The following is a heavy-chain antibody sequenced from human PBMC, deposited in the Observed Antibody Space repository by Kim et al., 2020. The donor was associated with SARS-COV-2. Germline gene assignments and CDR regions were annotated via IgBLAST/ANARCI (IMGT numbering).Heavy chain of an antibody. Sequence: GSTNYTRSLKSRVTISVDTSKNQFSLKLSSVTAADTAVYYCAREFGYGANWGQGTLVTVSS. CDR3: AREFGYGAN. V-gene: IGHV4-34*01. D-gene: IGHD4-17*01. CDR2: GST. J-gene: IGHJ4*02.